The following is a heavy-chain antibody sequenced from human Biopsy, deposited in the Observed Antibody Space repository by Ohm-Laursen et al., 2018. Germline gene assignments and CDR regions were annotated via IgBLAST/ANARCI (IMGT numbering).Heavy chain of an antibody. CDR3: ARGSSYGYDFDY. Sequence: SETLSLTCTVSDGSINSYYWNWIRQPPGKRLEWIGNIYYSGSTNFNPSLKSRVTISVDTSKNLFSLKLSSVTAADTAVYFCARGSSYGYDFDYWGQGTLVAVSS. J-gene: IGHJ4*02. V-gene: IGHV4-59*01. D-gene: IGHD5-18*01. CDR1: DGSINSYY. CDR2: IYYSGST.